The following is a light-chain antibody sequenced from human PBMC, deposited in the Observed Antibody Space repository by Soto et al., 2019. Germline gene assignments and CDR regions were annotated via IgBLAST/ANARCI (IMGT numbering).Light chain of an antibody. CDR1: QSVSSY. CDR3: QQRRNWPPT. V-gene: IGKV3-11*01. CDR2: DAS. J-gene: IGKJ1*01. Sequence: EIVLTQSPATLSLSPGERATLSCRASQSVSSYLAWYQQKPGRAPRVLIYDASSRATGVPARFSGSGSGTNFTLTISSLEPEDFAIYYCQQRRNWPPTFGQGTKVDIK.